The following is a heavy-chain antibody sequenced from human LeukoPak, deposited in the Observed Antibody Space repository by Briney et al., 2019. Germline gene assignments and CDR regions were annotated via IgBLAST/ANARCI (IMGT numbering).Heavy chain of an antibody. D-gene: IGHD6-13*01. V-gene: IGHV3-48*04. J-gene: IGHJ4*02. Sequence: PGGSLRLSCAASGFTFSRYSMNWVRQAPGKGLEWVSYISSSSSTIYYADSVKGRFTISRDNAKNSLYLQMNSLRAEDTAVYYCARDLRYSSSWYVRGQGTLVTVSS. CDR1: GFTFSRYS. CDR3: ARDLRYSSSWYV. CDR2: ISSSSSTI.